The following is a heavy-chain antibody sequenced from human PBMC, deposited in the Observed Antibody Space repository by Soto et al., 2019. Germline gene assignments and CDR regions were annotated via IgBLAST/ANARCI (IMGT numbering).Heavy chain of an antibody. Sequence: QVQLVESGGGVVQPGRSLRLSCAASGFTFSSYGMHWVRQAPGKGLEWVAVISYDGSNKYYADSVKGRFTISRDNSKNTLYLQMNRLRAEDTAVYYCAKDPLAAAETWYFDYWGQGTLVTVSS. CDR1: GFTFSSYG. CDR2: ISYDGSNK. D-gene: IGHD6-13*01. V-gene: IGHV3-30*18. CDR3: AKDPLAAAETWYFDY. J-gene: IGHJ4*02.